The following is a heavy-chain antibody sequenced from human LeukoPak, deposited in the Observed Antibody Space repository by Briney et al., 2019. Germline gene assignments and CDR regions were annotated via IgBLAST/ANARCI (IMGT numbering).Heavy chain of an antibody. D-gene: IGHD3-22*01. CDR3: ARAYLRGPDYYYDSSLWYYYYYMDV. CDR1: GYTFTSYA. V-gene: IGHV7-4-1*02. CDR2: INTNTGNP. J-gene: IGHJ6*03. Sequence: ASVKVSCKASGYTFTSYAMNWVRQAPGQGLEWMGWINTNTGNPTYAQGFTGRFVFSLDTSVSTAYLQISSLKAEDTAVYYCARAYLRGPDYYYDSSLWYYYYYMDVWGKGTTVTVSS.